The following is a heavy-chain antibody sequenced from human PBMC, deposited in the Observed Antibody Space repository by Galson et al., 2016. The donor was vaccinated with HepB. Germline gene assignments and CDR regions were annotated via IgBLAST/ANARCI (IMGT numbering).Heavy chain of an antibody. V-gene: IGHV3-11*06. J-gene: IGHJ6*02. CDR3: ARRTYSYGYSAVDV. Sequence: SLRLSCAASGFTFSDYYMSWIRQAPGKGLRSVSFISGAGSYTNYADSVKSRFTISRDNAKNSLYLQMNSLRAEDTAVYYCARRTYSYGYSAVDVWGQGTTVTVSS. CDR2: ISGAGSYT. CDR1: GFTFSDYY. D-gene: IGHD5-18*01.